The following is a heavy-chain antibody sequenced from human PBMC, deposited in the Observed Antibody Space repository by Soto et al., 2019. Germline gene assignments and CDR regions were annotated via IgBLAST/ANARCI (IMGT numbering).Heavy chain of an antibody. J-gene: IGHJ4*02. CDR1: GGSISSGGYS. Sequence: SETLSLTCAVSGGSISSGGYSWSWIRQPPGKGLEWIGYIYHSGSTYYNPSLKSRVTISVDRSKNQFSLKLSSVTAADTGVYYFTRGGVDYYDSSGYYFSPYYFDYWGQGTLVTVS. CDR2: IYHSGST. V-gene: IGHV4-30-2*01. CDR3: TRGGVDYYDSSGYYFSPYYFDY. D-gene: IGHD3-22*01.